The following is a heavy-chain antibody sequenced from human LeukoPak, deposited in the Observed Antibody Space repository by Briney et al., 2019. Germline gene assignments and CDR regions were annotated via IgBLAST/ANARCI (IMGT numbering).Heavy chain of an antibody. D-gene: IGHD5-18*01. J-gene: IGHJ4*02. CDR1: GGSFSGYY. CDR2: IYYSGST. CDR3: ARHAYCYPRFDY. Sequence: SETLSPTCAVYGGSFSGYYWSWIRQPPGKGLEWIGSIYYSGSTYYNPSLKSRVTISVDTSKNQFSLELSSVTAADTAVYYCARHAYCYPRFDYWGQGTLVTVSS. V-gene: IGHV4-34*01.